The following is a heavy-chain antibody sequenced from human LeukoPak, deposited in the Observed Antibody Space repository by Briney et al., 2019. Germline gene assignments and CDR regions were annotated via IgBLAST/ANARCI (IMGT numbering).Heavy chain of an antibody. Sequence: ASVKVSCKASGYTFTSYGIRWVRQAPGQGLEWMGWISAYNGNTNYAQKLQGRVTMTTDTSTSTAYMELRSLRSDDTAVYYCARGAITIFGVVLGDYYYGMDVWGQGTTVTVSS. CDR2: ISAYNGNT. J-gene: IGHJ6*02. CDR1: GYTFTSYG. V-gene: IGHV1-18*01. CDR3: ARGAITIFGVVLGDYYYGMDV. D-gene: IGHD3-3*01.